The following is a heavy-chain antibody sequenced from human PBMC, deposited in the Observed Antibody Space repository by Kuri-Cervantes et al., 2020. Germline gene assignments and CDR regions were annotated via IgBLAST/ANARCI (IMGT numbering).Heavy chain of an antibody. Sequence: GSLRLSCTVSGGSISSYYWSWVRQPPGKGLEWIGYIYYSGSTNYNPSLKSRVTISVDTSKNQFFLKLSSVTAADTAVYYCARRGREGATLDYWGQGTLVTVSS. CDR2: IYYSGST. CDR3: ARRGREGATLDY. J-gene: IGHJ4*02. CDR1: GGSISSYY. V-gene: IGHV4-59*12. D-gene: IGHD1-26*01.